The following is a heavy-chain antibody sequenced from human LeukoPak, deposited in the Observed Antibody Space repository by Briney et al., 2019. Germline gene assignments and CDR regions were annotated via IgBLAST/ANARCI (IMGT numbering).Heavy chain of an antibody. J-gene: IGHJ4*02. CDR3: ARALDPPGIAAAGRTGSYYFDY. CDR2: IYDSGST. CDR1: GGSIRSSYCY. Sequence: TSETLSLTCTVSGGSIRSSYCYWGWIRQPPGKGLEWIGSIYDSGSTYYNPSLKSRVTISVDTSKNQFSLKLNSVTAADTAVYYCARALDPPGIAAAGRTGSYYFDYWGQGTLVTVSS. V-gene: IGHV4-39*01. D-gene: IGHD6-13*01.